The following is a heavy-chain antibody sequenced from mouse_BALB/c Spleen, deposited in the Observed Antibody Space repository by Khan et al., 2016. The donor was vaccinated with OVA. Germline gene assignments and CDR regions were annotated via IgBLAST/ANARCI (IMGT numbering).Heavy chain of an antibody. Sequence: QVQLKESGPELVKTGASVKMSCKASGYTFSDYLISWLKQTPGQGLEWIGEIYPGSGYTYYNEKFKGKATLTSDKSSNTAYMQLSSLTSEDSAVYFCARAGYGGFAYWGQGTLVTVSA. CDR3: ARAGYGGFAY. V-gene: IGHV1-77*01. CDR2: IYPGSGYT. D-gene: IGHD2-14*01. CDR1: GYTFSDYL. J-gene: IGHJ3*01.